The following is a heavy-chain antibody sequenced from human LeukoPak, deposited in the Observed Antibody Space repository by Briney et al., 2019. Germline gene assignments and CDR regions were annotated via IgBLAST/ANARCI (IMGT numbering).Heavy chain of an antibody. V-gene: IGHV4-4*02. D-gene: IGHD3-10*01. CDR2: IYHSGST. J-gene: IGHJ4*02. CDR1: GGSISSSNW. CDR3: ARVIWFGELSMYYFDY. Sequence: ASETLSLTCAVSGGSISSSNWWSWVRPPPGKGLGGIGEIYHSGSTNYNPSLKSRVTISVDKSKNQFSLKLSSVTAADTAVYYCARVIWFGELSMYYFDYWGQGTLVTVSS.